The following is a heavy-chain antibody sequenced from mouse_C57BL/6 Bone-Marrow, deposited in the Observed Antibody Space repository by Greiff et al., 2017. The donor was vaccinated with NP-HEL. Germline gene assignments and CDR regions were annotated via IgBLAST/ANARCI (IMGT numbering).Heavy chain of an antibody. CDR1: GFTFSSYA. CDR2: ISDGGSYT. J-gene: IGHJ4*01. CDR3: ARRNYSHSDY. D-gene: IGHD2-12*01. V-gene: IGHV5-4*03. Sequence: EVKVVESGGGLVKPGGSLKLSCAASGFTFSSYAMSWVRQTPEKRLEWVATISDGGSYTYYPDNVKGRFTISRDNAKNNLYLQMSHLKSEDTAMYYCARRNYSHSDYWGQGTSVTVSS.